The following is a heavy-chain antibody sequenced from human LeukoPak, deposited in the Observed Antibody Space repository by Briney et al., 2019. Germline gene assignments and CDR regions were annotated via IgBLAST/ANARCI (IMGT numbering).Heavy chain of an antibody. V-gene: IGHV4-59*12. J-gene: IGHJ4*02. CDR2: IYYSGST. CDR1: GGSISSYY. D-gene: IGHD3-22*01. CDR3: GRGEFDVSGYYYGFDY. Sequence: PSETLSLTCSVSGGSISSYYWSWLRQPPGKGLEWIGFIYYSGSTNYNPSLKRRVTTSVDTTKSHFSLKMSPVTAADAAAYYCGRGEFDVSGYYYGFDYWGQGTLVTVSS.